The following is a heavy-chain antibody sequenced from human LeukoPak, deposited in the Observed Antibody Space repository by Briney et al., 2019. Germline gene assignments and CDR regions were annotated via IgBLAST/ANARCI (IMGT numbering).Heavy chain of an antibody. J-gene: IGHJ4*02. D-gene: IGHD1-26*01. Sequence: SETLSLTCTVSGGSISGGSYYWSWIRQPAGKGLEWIGRIYTSGSTNYNPSLKSRVTISVDTSKNQFSLKLSSVTAADTAVYYCARAPFSGIVGATPPDYWGQGTLVTVSS. CDR2: IYTSGST. CDR3: ARAPFSGIVGATPPDY. CDR1: GGSISGGSYY. V-gene: IGHV4-61*02.